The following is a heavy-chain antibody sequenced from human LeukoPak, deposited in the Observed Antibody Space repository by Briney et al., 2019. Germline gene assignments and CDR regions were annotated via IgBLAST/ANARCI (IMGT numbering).Heavy chain of an antibody. J-gene: IGHJ5*02. V-gene: IGHV5-51*01. Sequence: GESLKISCKGPGYSFTSYWIGWVRQMPGKGLEWMGIIYPVDSDTRYSPSFQGQVTISADKSISTAYLQWSSLKASDTAMYYCARLVSYDILTGYYTRWFDPWGQGTLVTVSS. CDR2: IYPVDSDT. D-gene: IGHD3-9*01. CDR1: GYSFTSYW. CDR3: ARLVSYDILTGYYTRWFDP.